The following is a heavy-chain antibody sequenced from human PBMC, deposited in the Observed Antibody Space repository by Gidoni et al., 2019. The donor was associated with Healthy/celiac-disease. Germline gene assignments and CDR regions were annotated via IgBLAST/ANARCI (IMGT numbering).Heavy chain of an antibody. V-gene: IGHV4-39*01. Sequence: QLQLQESGPGLVKPSETLSLTCTVSGGSISSSSYHWGWIRQTPGQGLEWIGSISYSGSTYYNPSLKSRGTISVDTSKNQCALKLSSVTAADTAVYCCARPGYSYGFDYWGQGTLVTVSS. D-gene: IGHD5-18*01. CDR1: GGSISSSSYH. CDR3: ARPGYSYGFDY. J-gene: IGHJ4*02. CDR2: ISYSGST.